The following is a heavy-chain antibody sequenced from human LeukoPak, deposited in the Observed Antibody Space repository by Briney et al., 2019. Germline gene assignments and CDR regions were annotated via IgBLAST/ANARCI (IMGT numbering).Heavy chain of an antibody. V-gene: IGHV7-4-1*02. CDR1: GYTFTSYA. J-gene: IGHJ6*02. D-gene: IGHD2-2*01. Sequence: GASVKVSCKASGYTFTSYAMNWVRQAPGQGLEWMGWINTNTGNPTYAQGFTGRFVFSLDTSVSTAYLQISSLKAEDTAVYYCARAALYCSSTSCYRGDYYYGMDVWGHGTTVTVSS. CDR2: INTNTGNP. CDR3: ARAALYCSSTSCYRGDYYYGMDV.